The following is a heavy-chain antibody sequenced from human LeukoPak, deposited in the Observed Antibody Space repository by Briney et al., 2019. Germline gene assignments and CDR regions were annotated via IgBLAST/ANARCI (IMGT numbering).Heavy chain of an antibody. J-gene: IGHJ4*02. CDR2: ISAYNGNT. CDR1: GYTFTSYG. Sequence: ASVRVSCKASGYTFTSYGISWVRQAPGQGLEWMGWISAYNGNTNYAQHLQRRLTMPTHTSTSTAYMELRSLRSHDTAVYYCARKASYRPPDYWGQGTLVTVSS. V-gene: IGHV1-18*01. D-gene: IGHD3-16*02. CDR3: ARKASYRPPDY.